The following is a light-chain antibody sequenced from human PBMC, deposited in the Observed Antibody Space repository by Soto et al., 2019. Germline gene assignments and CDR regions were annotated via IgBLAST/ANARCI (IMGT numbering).Light chain of an antibody. CDR1: SSDVGSYNL. CDR2: EVS. Sequence: QAALTQPASLSGSPGQSITISCTGNSSDVGSYNLVSWYQQHPGKAPKLMIYEVSKRPSGVSNRFSGSKSGNTASLTISGLQAEDEADYYCCSYAGSSTYVFGTGTKVTVL. CDR3: CSYAGSSTYV. V-gene: IGLV2-23*02. J-gene: IGLJ1*01.